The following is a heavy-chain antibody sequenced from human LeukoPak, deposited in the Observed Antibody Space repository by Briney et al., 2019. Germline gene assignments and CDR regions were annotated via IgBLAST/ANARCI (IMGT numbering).Heavy chain of an antibody. D-gene: IGHD3-9*01. V-gene: IGHV3-9*01. Sequence: GGSLRLSCAASGFTFDDYAMHWVRQAPGKGLEWVSGISWNSGSIGYADSVKGRYTISRDNAKNSLYLQMNSLRAEDTALYYCAKGVSFDWLLSYCDYWGQGTLVTVSS. CDR3: AKGVSFDWLLSYCDY. CDR2: ISWNSGSI. CDR1: GFTFDDYA. J-gene: IGHJ4*02.